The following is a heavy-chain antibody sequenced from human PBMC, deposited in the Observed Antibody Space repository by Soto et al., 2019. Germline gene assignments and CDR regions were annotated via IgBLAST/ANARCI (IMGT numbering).Heavy chain of an antibody. J-gene: IGHJ4*02. D-gene: IGHD3-16*01. CDR1: GDTVSNNGAT. Sequence: PSQTLSLTCAISGDTVSNNGATWNWIRQSPSRGLEWLGRTYYRSKWIYDSAISERGRISINPDTSKNQFSLQLNSVTPEGTAGYYCARDPPDFLRGLDYWGQGTVVTVSS. V-gene: IGHV6-1*01. CDR2: TYYRSKWIY. CDR3: ARDPPDFLRGLDY.